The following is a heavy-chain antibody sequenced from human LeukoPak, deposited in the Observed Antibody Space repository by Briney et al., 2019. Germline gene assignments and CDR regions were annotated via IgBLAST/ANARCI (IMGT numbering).Heavy chain of an antibody. CDR2: ISAYNGDT. V-gene: IGHV1-18*01. CDR3: ARDRAVAGLFSDY. Sequence: ASVNVSCKASGYTFSSYGISWVRQAPGQGLEWMGWISAYNGDTNYALKLQGRVTMTKDTSKSTAYMELRSMRSDDTVVYYCARDRAVAGLFSDYWGQGTLVTVSS. D-gene: IGHD6-19*01. CDR1: GYTFSSYG. J-gene: IGHJ4*02.